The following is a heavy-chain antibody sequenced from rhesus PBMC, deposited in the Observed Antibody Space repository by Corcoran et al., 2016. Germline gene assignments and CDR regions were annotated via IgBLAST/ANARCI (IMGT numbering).Heavy chain of an antibody. V-gene: IGHV1-200*01. D-gene: IGHD5-12*01. CDR3: ARGLGYPYDY. CDR2: INPSNANT. CDR1: GYTFTSYS. Sequence: QVQLVQSGAEGKKPGASVKLSCKASGYTFTSYSVNWVRRAPGQGLEWMGWINPSNANTGYAQKFQGRVTMTRDTSTTTAYVELSSLRSEDTAVYYCARGLGYPYDYWGQGVLVTVSS. J-gene: IGHJ4*01.